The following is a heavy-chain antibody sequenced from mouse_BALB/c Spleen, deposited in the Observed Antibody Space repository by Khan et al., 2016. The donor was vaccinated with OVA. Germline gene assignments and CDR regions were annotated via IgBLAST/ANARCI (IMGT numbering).Heavy chain of an antibody. CDR3: ARSLYYSGSYAMDY. J-gene: IGHJ4*01. V-gene: IGHV3-2*02. CDR1: GYSITSDYA. D-gene: IGHD2-12*01. CDR2: ISSTGST. Sequence: EVQLQESGPGLVKPSQSLSLTCTVTGYSITSDYAWNWIRQFPGNKLEWMGYISSTGSTSYNPSLKSRISITRDTSKNQFFLHLNSVTTEDTATEYCARSLYYSGSYAMDYWGQGTSVTVSS.